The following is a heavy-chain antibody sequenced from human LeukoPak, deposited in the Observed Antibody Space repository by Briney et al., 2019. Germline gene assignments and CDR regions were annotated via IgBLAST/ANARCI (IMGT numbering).Heavy chain of an antibody. J-gene: IGHJ4*02. V-gene: IGHV4-34*01. Sequence: SETLSLTCAVYGGSFSGYYWSWIRQPPGKGLEWIGEINHSGSTNYNPSLKSRVTISVDTSKNQFSLNLTSVTAADTAVYYCARTSYDYVWGSYPFDYWGQGTLVTVSS. CDR3: ARTSYDYVWGSYPFDY. CDR1: GGSFSGYY. CDR2: INHSGST. D-gene: IGHD3-16*02.